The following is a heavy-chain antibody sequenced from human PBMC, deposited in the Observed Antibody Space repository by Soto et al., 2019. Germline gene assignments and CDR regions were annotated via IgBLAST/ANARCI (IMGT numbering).Heavy chain of an antibody. J-gene: IGHJ6*02. Sequence: ASVKVSCKASGYTFTGYYMHWVRQAPGQGLEWMGWINPNSGGTNYAQKFQGWVTMTRDTSISTAYMELSRLRSDDTAVYYCAMSNGGPYYYDSSGYYPPSYYYYGMDVWGQGTTVTVSS. CDR3: AMSNGGPYYYDSSGYYPPSYYYYGMDV. V-gene: IGHV1-2*04. CDR2: INPNSGGT. D-gene: IGHD3-22*01. CDR1: GYTFTGYY.